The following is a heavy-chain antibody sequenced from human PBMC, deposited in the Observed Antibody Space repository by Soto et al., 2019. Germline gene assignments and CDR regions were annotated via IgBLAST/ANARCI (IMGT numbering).Heavy chain of an antibody. V-gene: IGHV3-23*01. Sequence: EVQLLESGGGLVQPGGSLRLSCAASGFSFSSYAMNWVRQAPWKGVEWVSGISAGGSSTYYADSVKGRFTISRDNTKNTLYLQMNSLGAGDTAVFYCAKRLTYSSYWYHFDYWGQGTLVTVSS. D-gene: IGHD6-13*01. CDR2: ISAGGSST. J-gene: IGHJ4*02. CDR1: GFSFSSYA. CDR3: AKRLTYSSYWYHFDY.